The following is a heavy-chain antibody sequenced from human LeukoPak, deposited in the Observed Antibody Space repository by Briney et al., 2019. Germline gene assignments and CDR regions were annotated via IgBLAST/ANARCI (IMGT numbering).Heavy chain of an antibody. V-gene: IGHV3-49*03. J-gene: IGHJ4*02. D-gene: IGHD3-16*01. CDR1: GFTFGDYA. CDR3: TRGSITGEYYFDY. Sequence: GGSLRLSCTASGFTFGDYAMSWFRQAPGKGLEWVGFIRSKAYGGTTEYAASVKGRFTISRDDSKSIAYLQMNSLKTEDTAVYYCTRGSITGEYYFDYWGQGTLVTVSS. CDR2: IRSKAYGGTT.